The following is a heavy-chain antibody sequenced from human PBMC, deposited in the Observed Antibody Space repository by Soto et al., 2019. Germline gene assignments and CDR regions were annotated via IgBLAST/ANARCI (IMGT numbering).Heavy chain of an antibody. CDR2: INRSGST. V-gene: IGHV4-34*01. J-gene: IGHJ5*02. D-gene: IGHD1-7*01. CDR3: ARGYNWNYFRYNWFDP. CDR1: GGSFSGYY. Sequence: PSETLSLTCAVYGGSFSGYYWSWIRQPPGKGLEWIGEINRSGSTNYNPSLKSRVTISVDTSKNQFSLKLSSVTAADTAVYYCARGYNWNYFRYNWFDPWGQGTLVTVSS.